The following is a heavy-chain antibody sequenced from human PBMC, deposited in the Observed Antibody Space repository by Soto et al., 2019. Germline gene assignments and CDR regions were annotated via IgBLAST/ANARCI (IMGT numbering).Heavy chain of an antibody. CDR1: SYSISGVFY. Sequence: PSETLSLTCAVSSYSISGVFYWAWIRQPPGKGLEWIGNIYHSGSAHYNPSLKSRVTMSVDTSKNNFSLRLTSVTAADTAVYYCARVTIFEYWFDPWGQGILVTVSS. CDR2: IYHSGSA. J-gene: IGHJ5*02. CDR3: ARVTIFEYWFDP. V-gene: IGHV4-38-2*01. D-gene: IGHD3-3*01.